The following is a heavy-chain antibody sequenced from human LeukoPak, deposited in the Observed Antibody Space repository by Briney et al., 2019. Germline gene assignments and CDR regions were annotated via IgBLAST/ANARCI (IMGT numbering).Heavy chain of an antibody. CDR1: GGSISSTNYH. Sequence: SETLSLTCTVSGGSISSTNYHWGWIRQPPGKGLGWIGSIHYSGTTYYNPSLKSRVTISVDTSKNPFSLKLSSVTAADTAVYFCARLAYHLLCIFDNWGQGTLVTVSS. CDR3: ARLAYHLLCIFDN. CDR2: IHYSGTT. V-gene: IGHV4-39*02. D-gene: IGHD2-2*01. J-gene: IGHJ4*02.